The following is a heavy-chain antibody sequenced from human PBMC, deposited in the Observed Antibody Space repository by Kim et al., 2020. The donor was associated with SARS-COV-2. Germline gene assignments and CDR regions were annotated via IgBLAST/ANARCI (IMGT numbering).Heavy chain of an antibody. CDR2: ISGSGGST. CDR1: GFTFSSYA. CDR3: AKDRLEVAGAYYYYYGMDV. D-gene: IGHD6-19*01. V-gene: IGHV3-23*01. Sequence: GGSLRLSCAASGFTFSSYAMSWVRQAPGKGLEWVSAISGSGGSTYYADSVKGRFTISRDNSKNTLYLQMNSLRAEDTAVYYCAKDRLEVAGAYYYYYGMDVWAQGTTVTVSS. J-gene: IGHJ6*02.